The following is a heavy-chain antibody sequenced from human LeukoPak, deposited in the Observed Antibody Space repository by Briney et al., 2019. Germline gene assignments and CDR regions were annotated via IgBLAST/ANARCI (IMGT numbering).Heavy chain of an antibody. CDR3: TVDYGFDY. CDR1: GYTFTDYY. D-gene: IGHD4/OR15-4a*01. CDR2: IKPDSGAA. Sequence: ASVKVSCKASGYTFTDYYLYWVRQAPGQGLEWMGWIKPDSGAAVYARKFQGRVTITRDTSITTAYMELSRLTSDDTAVYYCTVDYGFDYWGQGSLVTVSS. V-gene: IGHV1-2*02. J-gene: IGHJ4*02.